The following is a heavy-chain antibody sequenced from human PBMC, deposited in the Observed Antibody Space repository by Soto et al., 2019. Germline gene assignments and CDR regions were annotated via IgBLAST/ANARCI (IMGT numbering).Heavy chain of an antibody. J-gene: IGHJ4*02. CDR2: MNPSRGKT. Sequence: VASVKVSCKTSGYSFTSLDINWVRQAPGQGPEWMGWMNPSRGKTGYAQKFQDRVIMTRDTSTSTAYMELRSLRYEDTAVYYCGRGVRAGIDHWGQGTLVTVSS. CDR3: GRGVRAGIDH. D-gene: IGHD6-13*01. CDR1: GYSFTSLD. V-gene: IGHV1-8*01.